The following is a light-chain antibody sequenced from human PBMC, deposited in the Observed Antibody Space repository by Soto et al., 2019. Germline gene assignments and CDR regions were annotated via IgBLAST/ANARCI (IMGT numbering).Light chain of an antibody. J-gene: IGLJ3*02. V-gene: IGLV1-40*01. Sequence: QSVLTQPPSVSGAPGQRVTISCTGSSSNIGAGYDVHWYQQRPGTAPKLLIFGNINRPSGVPDRFSGSKSGTSASLAITGLQAEDEGDYYCSSHAGINNVVFGGGTKLTVL. CDR2: GNI. CDR1: SSNIGAGYD. CDR3: SSHAGINNVV.